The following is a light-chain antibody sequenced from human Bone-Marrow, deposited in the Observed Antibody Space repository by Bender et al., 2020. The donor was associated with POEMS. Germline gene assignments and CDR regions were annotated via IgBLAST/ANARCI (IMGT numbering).Light chain of an antibody. CDR3: AAWDDRLDGHAV. CDR2: STN. V-gene: IGLV1-44*01. Sequence: QSVLTQPPSASGTPGQRVTISCSGTRTNIGSNTVNWYQHLPGMAPKLLIYSTNQRPSGVPDRFSGSKSGTSASLAISGLQSEDEADYYCAAWDDRLDGHAVLGGGTKLTVL. J-gene: IGLJ3*02. CDR1: RTNIGSNT.